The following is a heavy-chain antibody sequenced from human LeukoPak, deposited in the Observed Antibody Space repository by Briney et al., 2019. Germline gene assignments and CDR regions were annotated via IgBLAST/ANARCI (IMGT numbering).Heavy chain of an antibody. CDR3: ARFMVSVSGDAFDI. V-gene: IGHV4-4*07. J-gene: IGHJ3*02. D-gene: IGHD2-15*01. CDR2: IYTSGST. CDR1: GGSISSYY. Sequence: SETLSLTCTVSGGSISSYYWSWIRQPAGKGLEWIGRIYTSGSTNYNPSLKSRVTMSVDTSKNLFSLKLSSVTAADTAVYYCARFMVSVSGDAFDIWGQGTMVTVSS.